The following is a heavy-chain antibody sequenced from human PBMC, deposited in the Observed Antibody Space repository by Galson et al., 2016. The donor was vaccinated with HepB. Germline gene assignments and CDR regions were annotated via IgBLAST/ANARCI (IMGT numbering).Heavy chain of an antibody. J-gene: IGHJ2*01. D-gene: IGHD6-19*01. V-gene: IGHV3-9*01. CDR1: GFIFDDYA. Sequence: SLRLSCAASGFIFDDYAVHWVRQVSGKGLEWVSGISWHSGNIGYADSVKGRFTISRDNAKNSLYLQMNSLRPEDTAVYYCAKSINSGCYANWYFDLWGRGTLVTVSS. CDR2: ISWHSGNI. CDR3: AKSINSGCYANWYFDL.